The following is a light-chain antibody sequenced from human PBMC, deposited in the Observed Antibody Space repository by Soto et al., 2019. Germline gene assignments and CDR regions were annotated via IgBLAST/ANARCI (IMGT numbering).Light chain of an antibody. CDR1: SSDTAGYNY. J-gene: IGLJ1*01. V-gene: IGLV2-14*01. CDR3: SPYTTSNTPLYV. Sequence: QSVLTQPASVSGSPGQSITISCTGTSSDTAGYNYASWYQQHPGKAPKLMIYEVSNRPSGVSNRFSGSQSGNTASLTISGLQAXDEANYYCSPYTTSNTPLYVFGTGTKV. CDR2: EVS.